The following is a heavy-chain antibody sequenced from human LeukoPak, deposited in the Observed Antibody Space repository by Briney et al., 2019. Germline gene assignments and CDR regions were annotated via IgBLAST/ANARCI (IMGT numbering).Heavy chain of an antibody. Sequence: GSLRLSCAASGFTFSSYGMHWVRQAPGKGLEWVAVIGNDGNAQYYSDSVRGRFTISRDNSENTLYLQMNNLRTGDTAVYYCAREFGHGRWYFDYWGQGTLVTVSS. CDR3: AREFGHGRWYFDY. J-gene: IGHJ4*02. CDR2: IGNDGNAQ. V-gene: IGHV3-30*02. CDR1: GFTFSSYG. D-gene: IGHD4-23*01.